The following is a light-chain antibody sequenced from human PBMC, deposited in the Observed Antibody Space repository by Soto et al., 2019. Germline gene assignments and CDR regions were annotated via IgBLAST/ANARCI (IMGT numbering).Light chain of an antibody. CDR3: LLYVGSGIHGV. CDR2: NTN. J-gene: IGLJ3*02. CDR1: SGSVSTNNY. V-gene: IGLV8-61*01. Sequence: QAVVTQEPSFSVSHGGTITLTCGLSSGSVSTNNYPSWYQQTPGQAPRTLIYNTNTRSSGVPDRFSGSILGNQAALTITGAQADDECDYYCLLYVGSGIHGVFGGGTKLTVL.